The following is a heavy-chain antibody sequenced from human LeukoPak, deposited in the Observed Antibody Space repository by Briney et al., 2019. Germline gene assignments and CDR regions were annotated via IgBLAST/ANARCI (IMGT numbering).Heavy chain of an antibody. J-gene: IGHJ6*03. Sequence: ASVKVSCKASGYTFTGYYMHWVRQAPGKGLEWMGGFDPEDGETIYAQKFQGRVTMTEDTSTDTAYMELSSLRSEDTAAYYCARAGYSYGYYYYYYMDVWGKGTTVTVSS. D-gene: IGHD5-12*01. CDR1: GYTFTGYY. V-gene: IGHV1-24*01. CDR3: ARAGYSYGYYYYYYMDV. CDR2: FDPEDGET.